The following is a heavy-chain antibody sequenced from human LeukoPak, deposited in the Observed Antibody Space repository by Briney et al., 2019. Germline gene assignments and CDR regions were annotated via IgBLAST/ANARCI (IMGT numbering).Heavy chain of an antibody. CDR3: ARVSPIHYYDSSGYSTDRGY. CDR1: GYTFTGYY. D-gene: IGHD3-22*01. Sequence: ASVKVSCKASGYTFTGYYMHRVRQAPGQGLEWMGRINPNGGGKNYAEKFQDRVTMTTEPAISTDYMELSRLRSDDTAVYYCARVSPIHYYDSSGYSTDRGYWGQGTLVTVSS. V-gene: IGHV1-2*06. CDR2: INPNGGGK. J-gene: IGHJ4*02.